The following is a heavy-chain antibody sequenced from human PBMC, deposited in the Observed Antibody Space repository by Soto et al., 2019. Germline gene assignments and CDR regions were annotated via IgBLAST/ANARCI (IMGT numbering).Heavy chain of an antibody. J-gene: IGHJ5*02. CDR1: GYSFTNND. Sequence: AAVKLSCTASGYSFTNNDVSWVRQATGQGLEWMGWMNPGSGDTGYAQKFQGRVTMTRDISIATAYMELSSLRPDDTAIYYCARMATFGSLNWFDPWGQGTLVTVSS. CDR2: MNPGSGDT. D-gene: IGHD3-16*01. V-gene: IGHV1-8*01. CDR3: ARMATFGSLNWFDP.